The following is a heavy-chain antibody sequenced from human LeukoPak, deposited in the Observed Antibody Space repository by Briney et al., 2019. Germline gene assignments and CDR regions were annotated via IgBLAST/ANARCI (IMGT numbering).Heavy chain of an antibody. CDR3: ARNMVRGLVTNDWFFDL. Sequence: GGFLRLSCTASGFTFSDYTMNWVRQAPGKGLEWVSSIFSSPTNTHYSDSVRGRFTVSRDNAKNSLYLQMNSLRAEDTAVYFCARNMVRGLVTNDWFFDLWGCGTLVTVSS. J-gene: IGHJ2*01. CDR2: IFSSPTNT. V-gene: IGHV3-21*01. D-gene: IGHD3-10*01. CDR1: GFTFSDYT.